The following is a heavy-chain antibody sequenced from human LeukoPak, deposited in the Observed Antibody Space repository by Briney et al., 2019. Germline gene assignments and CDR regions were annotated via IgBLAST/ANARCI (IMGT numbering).Heavy chain of an antibody. Sequence: SETLSLTCSVSGGSISSGSYYWSWIRQPAGKGLEWIGRIYTSGSTNYNPSLKSRVTISVDTSKNQFSLKLSSVTAADTAVYYCARSGSYGTDYWGQGTVVTVSS. D-gene: IGHD1-26*01. J-gene: IGHJ4*02. CDR1: GGSISSGSYY. CDR2: IYTSGST. CDR3: ARSGSYGTDY. V-gene: IGHV4-61*02.